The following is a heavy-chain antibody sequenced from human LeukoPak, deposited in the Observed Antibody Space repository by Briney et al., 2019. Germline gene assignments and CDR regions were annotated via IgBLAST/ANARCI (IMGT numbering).Heavy chain of an antibody. V-gene: IGHV3-30*02. D-gene: IGHD2-2*01. CDR3: VEGSSANIRVGDAFDI. J-gene: IGHJ3*02. Sequence: GGSLRLSCAASGFTFSIYGMHWVRQAPGKGLEWVAFIRYDGSNKYYADSVKGRFTISRDNSKNTLYLQMNSLRAEDTAVYYCVEGSSANIRVGDAFDIWGQGTMVTVSS. CDR2: IRYDGSNK. CDR1: GFTFSIYG.